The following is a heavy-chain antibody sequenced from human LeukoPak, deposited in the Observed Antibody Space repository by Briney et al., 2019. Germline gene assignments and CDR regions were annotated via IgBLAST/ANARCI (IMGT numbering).Heavy chain of an antibody. CDR3: ARETNGDYVDY. V-gene: IGHV4-61*02. CDR2: IYTSGST. D-gene: IGHD4-17*01. CDR1: GGSISSGSYY. J-gene: IGHJ4*02. Sequence: PSETLSLTCTVSGGSISSGSYYWSWIRQPAGKGLEWIGRIYTSGSTNYNPSLKSRVTISVDTSKNQFSLKLSSVTAADTAVYYCARETNGDYVDYWGRGTLVTVSS.